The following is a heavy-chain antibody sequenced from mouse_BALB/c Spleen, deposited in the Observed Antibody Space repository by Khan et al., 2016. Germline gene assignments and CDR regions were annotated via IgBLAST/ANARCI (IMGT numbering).Heavy chain of an antibody. Sequence: QVQLQQSGAELARPGASFPLSCPASGSPFTSYWMQWVKQRPGQGLEWIGAIYPGDDDTRNTQKFLGKATLTADKSSSTAYMQLSSLASEDSAVYYCASSGGNYYFDYWGQGTTLTVSS. CDR1: GSPFTSYW. V-gene: IGHV1-87*01. D-gene: IGHD2-1*01. J-gene: IGHJ2*01. CDR2: IYPGDDDT. CDR3: ASSGGNYYFDY.